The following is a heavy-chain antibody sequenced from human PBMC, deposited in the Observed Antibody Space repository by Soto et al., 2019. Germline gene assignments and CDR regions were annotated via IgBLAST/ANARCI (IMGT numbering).Heavy chain of an antibody. CDR1: GYTFTTIR. CDR3: ARDRSGWYDF. Sequence: QVQLVQSAAEVGKPGASVKVSCKASGYTFTTIRLSWVRQAPGQGLEWMGWIRPHNGDTQYAQKFQGRDNMTAVTTTTTANLEVRRFRLDDTAVFYCARDRSGWYDFWGQGTLVTVSS. CDR2: IRPHNGDT. V-gene: IGHV1-18*01. D-gene: IGHD6-19*01. J-gene: IGHJ5*01.